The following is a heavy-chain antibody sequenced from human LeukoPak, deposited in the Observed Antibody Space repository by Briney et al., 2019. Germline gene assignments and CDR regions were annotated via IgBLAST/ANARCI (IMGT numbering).Heavy chain of an antibody. D-gene: IGHD3-22*01. CDR2: IYYSGTT. CDR3: ARAPLYHYDSSGYLFDY. J-gene: IGHJ4*02. CDR1: GGSIGSSSYY. V-gene: IGHV4-39*07. Sequence: PSETLSLTCTVSGGSIGSSSYYWAGIRHPPGRGREWFGIIYYSGTTYYNPSLKSRVTISVDTSKNQFSLKLSSVTAADTAIYYCARAPLYHYDSSGYLFDYWGQGTLVTVSS.